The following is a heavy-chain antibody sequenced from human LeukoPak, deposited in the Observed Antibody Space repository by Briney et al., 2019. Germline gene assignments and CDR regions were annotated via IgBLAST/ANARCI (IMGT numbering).Heavy chain of an antibody. D-gene: IGHD1-14*01. V-gene: IGHV4-61*02. Sequence: SQTLSLTCTVSGGSISSGSYYWSWIRQPAGKGLEWIGRIYTSGSTNYNPSLKSRVTISVDTSKNQFSLKLSSVTAADTAVYYCAREEPRSEIYYYYYYYMDVWGKGTTVTVSS. CDR1: GGSISSGSYY. CDR3: AREEPRSEIYYYYYYYMDV. J-gene: IGHJ6*03. CDR2: IYTSGST.